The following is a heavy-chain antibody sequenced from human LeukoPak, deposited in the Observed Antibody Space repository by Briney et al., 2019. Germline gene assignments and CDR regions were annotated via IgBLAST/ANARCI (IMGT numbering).Heavy chain of an antibody. J-gene: IGHJ4*02. V-gene: IGHV3-23*01. D-gene: IGHD3-16*02. Sequence: GGSLRLSCAASGFTFSSYAMSWVRQAPGKGLEWVSAIGGSGGSTYYADSVKGRFTISRDNSKNTLYLQMNSLRAEDTAVYYCAKDHYDYVWGSYRSISFDYWGQGTLVTVSS. CDR1: GFTFSSYA. CDR3: AKDHYDYVWGSYRSISFDY. CDR2: IGGSGGST.